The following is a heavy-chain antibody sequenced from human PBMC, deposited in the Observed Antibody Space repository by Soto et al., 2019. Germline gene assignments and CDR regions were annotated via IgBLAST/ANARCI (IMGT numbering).Heavy chain of an antibody. J-gene: IGHJ4*02. V-gene: IGHV3-11*01. Sequence: VQLVESGGGLVKAGGSLRLSCVASGFTFSDYYMSWIRQAPGKGLEWVSYISSSGSTIYYADSVKGRFTISRDNAKNSLYLQMNSLRAEDTAVYYCARVGARGYEYIWGSPRGLDYWGQGTLVTVSS. D-gene: IGHD3-16*01. CDR1: GFTFSDYY. CDR2: ISSSGSTI. CDR3: ARVGARGYEYIWGSPRGLDY.